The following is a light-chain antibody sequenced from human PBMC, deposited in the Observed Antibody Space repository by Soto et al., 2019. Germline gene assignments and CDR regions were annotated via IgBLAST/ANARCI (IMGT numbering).Light chain of an antibody. CDR3: QQSYSTPIT. CDR1: QGISSY. CDR2: AAS. J-gene: IGKJ5*01. Sequence: DIQMTQSPSSLSASVGDRVTITCRASQGISSYLAWYQQKPGKAPKLLIYAASSLQSGVPSRFSGSGSGTDFTLTISSLQPEDFATYYCQQSYSTPITFGQGTRLEFK. V-gene: IGKV1-39*01.